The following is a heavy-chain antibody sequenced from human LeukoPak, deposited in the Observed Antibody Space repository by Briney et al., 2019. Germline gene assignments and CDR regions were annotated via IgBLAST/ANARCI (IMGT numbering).Heavy chain of an antibody. D-gene: IGHD1-26*01. Sequence: RRASVKVSCKASGYTFTNYGVAWVRQAPGQGLELLGWISGYNGNTYYAQKVQDRITMTTDTSATTAYMELRSLRPDDTAVYYCSRGGGRDSGRETDYWGQGTLVTVSS. J-gene: IGHJ4*02. CDR1: GYTFTNYG. V-gene: IGHV1-18*01. CDR3: SRGGGRDSGRETDY. CDR2: ISGYNGNT.